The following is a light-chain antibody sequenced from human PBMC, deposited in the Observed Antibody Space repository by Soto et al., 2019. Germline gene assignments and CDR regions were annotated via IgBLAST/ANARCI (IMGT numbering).Light chain of an antibody. J-gene: IGKJ4*01. CDR3: QRYDNVPLT. V-gene: IGKV1-33*01. CDR2: EAS. CDR1: QDITND. Sequence: DIQMTQSPSSLSASVGDRVTITCQASQDITNDLNWYQQKPGKAPKVLIYEASNLKTGVPSRFSGRGSGTDFTFTISSLQPEDIATYFCQRYDNVPLTFGGGTKVEIK.